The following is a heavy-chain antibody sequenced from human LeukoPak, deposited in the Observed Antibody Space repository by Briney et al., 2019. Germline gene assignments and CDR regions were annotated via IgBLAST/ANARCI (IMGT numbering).Heavy chain of an antibody. CDR1: GFTFNTYI. V-gene: IGHV3-48*02. CDR3: ARMLERYFHY. CDR2: ISSGSGTI. D-gene: IGHD1-1*01. Sequence: GGSLRHSCAGSGFTFNTYIMNWVRQAPGKGLEWVSYISSGSGTIYYADSVKGRFTISRDNAKNSLYLQMNSLSDEDTAVYYCARMLERYFHYWGQGPLVTVSS. J-gene: IGHJ4*02.